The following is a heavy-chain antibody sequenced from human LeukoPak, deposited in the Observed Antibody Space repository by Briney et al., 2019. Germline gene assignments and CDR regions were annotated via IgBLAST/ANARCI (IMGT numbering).Heavy chain of an antibody. Sequence: GGSLRLSCAASGFTFSSYWMHWVRQAPGKGLVWVSRINSDGSSTSYADSVKGRFTISRDNAKNTPYLQMNSLRAEDTAVYYCASPRGRDSSYIDYWGQGTLVTVSS. J-gene: IGHJ4*02. CDR2: INSDGSST. D-gene: IGHD3-22*01. CDR3: ASPRGRDSSYIDY. CDR1: GFTFSSYW. V-gene: IGHV3-74*01.